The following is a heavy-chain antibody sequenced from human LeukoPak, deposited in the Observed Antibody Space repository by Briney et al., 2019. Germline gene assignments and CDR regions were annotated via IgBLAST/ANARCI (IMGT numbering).Heavy chain of an antibody. J-gene: IGHJ3*02. CDR1: GFSFSIYW. Sequence: PGGSLRLSCAASGFSFSIYWMSWIRQTPGKGLEYVANIESNGGDKYYVDSVKGRFTISRDNAKNSLYLQMNSLRAEDTAVYHCARFTMIVVVYDAFDTWGQGTMVTVSS. CDR2: IESNGGDK. D-gene: IGHD3-22*01. CDR3: ARFTMIVVVYDAFDT. V-gene: IGHV3-7*01.